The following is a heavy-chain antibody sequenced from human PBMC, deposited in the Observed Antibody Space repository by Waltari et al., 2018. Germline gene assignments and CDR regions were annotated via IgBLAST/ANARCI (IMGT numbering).Heavy chain of an antibody. CDR1: DYSISSGFY. J-gene: IGHJ2*01. V-gene: IGHV4-38-2*01. Sequence: QVHLQVSGPGLVTPSETLSLTCAVSDYSISSGFYWGWCRQPPGKGLEWIGSINHSGSTFYNPSLKSRFTISVDTALNHFSLKLNSVTATDTAVYYCARQGGYINVWWEDYWYFDHWGRGTLVTVSS. CDR3: ARQGGYINVWWEDYWYFDH. CDR2: INHSGST. D-gene: IGHD1-26*01.